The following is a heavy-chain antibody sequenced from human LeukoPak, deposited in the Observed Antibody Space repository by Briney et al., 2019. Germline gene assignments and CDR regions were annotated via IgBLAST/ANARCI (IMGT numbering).Heavy chain of an antibody. D-gene: IGHD2/OR15-2a*01. J-gene: IGHJ3*02. CDR1: GFTFDDYA. Sequence: GGSLRLSCAASGFTFDDYAMHWVRQAPGKGLEWVSGISWNSGRIGYADSVKGRFTISRDNAKNSLYLQMNSLRAEDTAVYYCARILLDAFDIWGQGTMVTVSS. V-gene: IGHV3-9*01. CDR3: ARILLDAFDI. CDR2: ISWNSGRI.